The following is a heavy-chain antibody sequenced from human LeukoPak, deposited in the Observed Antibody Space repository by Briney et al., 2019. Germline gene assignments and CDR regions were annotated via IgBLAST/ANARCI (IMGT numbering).Heavy chain of an antibody. CDR1: GYSFISYW. J-gene: IGHJ5*02. CDR3: ARRSASGSDWFDP. V-gene: IGHV5-51*01. D-gene: IGHD1-1*01. CDR2: IYPGDSDT. Sequence: GESLKVSCKGSGYSFISYWIGWVRQMPGKGLEWMGIIYPGDSDTRYSPSFQGQVTISADKSISTAYLQWSSLKALDTAMYYCARRSASGSDWFDPWGQGTLVTVSS.